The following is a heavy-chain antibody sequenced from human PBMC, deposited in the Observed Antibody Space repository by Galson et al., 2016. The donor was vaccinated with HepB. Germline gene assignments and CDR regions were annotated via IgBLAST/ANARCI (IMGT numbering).Heavy chain of an antibody. D-gene: IGHD3-22*01. CDR1: GYTFSTRW. Sequence: QSGAEVKKPGESLTISCQASGYTFSTRWITWVRQMPGKGLEWMGKIAPLDSYTRYSPSFQGHVTLSVDKARNTAYLQWDSLKASVPALYYCAGESFDNSGKGYGLDVWGQGTTVIVSS. CDR3: AGESFDNSGKGYGLDV. V-gene: IGHV5-10-1*01. J-gene: IGHJ6*02. CDR2: IAPLDSYT.